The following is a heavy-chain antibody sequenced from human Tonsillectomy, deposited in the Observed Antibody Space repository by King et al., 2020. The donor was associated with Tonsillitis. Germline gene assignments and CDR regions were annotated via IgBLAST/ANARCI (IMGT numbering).Heavy chain of an antibody. D-gene: IGHD2-15*01. V-gene: IGHV4-39*01. CDR1: GGSISSSSYY. CDR3: ASVVTASRLYYFDY. J-gene: IGHJ4*02. Sequence: LQLQESGPGLVKPSETLSLTCTVSGGSISSSSYYWGWIRQPPGKGLEWIGSFYYSGSTYYNPSLKRRVTISVDTSKNQFSLRLSSVTAADTAVYYCASVVTASRLYYFDYWGQGTLVTVSS. CDR2: FYYSGST.